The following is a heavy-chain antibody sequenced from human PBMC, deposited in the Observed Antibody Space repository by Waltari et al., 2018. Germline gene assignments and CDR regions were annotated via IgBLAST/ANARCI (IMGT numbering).Heavy chain of an antibody. CDR2: IVRSGGT. CDR1: EFTLRNSA. D-gene: IGHD6-19*01. J-gene: IGHJ4*02. CDR3: AKCEMYDSGWCAFFRY. V-gene: IGHV3-23*01. Sequence: DVQLSESGGGLAQPGVSPSLSGVASEFTLRNSAVSWVRQAPGKGREWVSAIVRSGGTHYIDSVKGRFTMSRDNAKNTVYLQMNSLRAEDTAVYYCAKCEMYDSGWCAFFRYWGRGTLVTVSS.